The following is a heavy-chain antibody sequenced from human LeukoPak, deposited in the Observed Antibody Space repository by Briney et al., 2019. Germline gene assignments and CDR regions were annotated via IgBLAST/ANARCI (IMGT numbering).Heavy chain of an antibody. D-gene: IGHD3-22*01. CDR1: GGSISSYY. CDR3: ASSDYDESSGYPTHLNWFDP. V-gene: IGHV4-4*07. CDR2: IYITGST. Sequence: SETLSLTCTVSGGSISSYYWSWIRQPAGKGLEWIGRIYITGSTNYNPSLKSRVTMSVDTSKNQFSLKLSSVTAADTAVYYCASSDYDESSGYPTHLNWFDPWGQGTLVTVSS. J-gene: IGHJ5*02.